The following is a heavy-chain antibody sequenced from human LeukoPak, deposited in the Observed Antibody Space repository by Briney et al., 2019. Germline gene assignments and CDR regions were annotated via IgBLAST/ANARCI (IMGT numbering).Heavy chain of an antibody. V-gene: IGHV1-18*01. D-gene: IGHD1-7*01. CDR3: ARSGLEVTGTSLRSPHILDY. J-gene: IGHJ4*02. CDR1: GYILSSDG. Sequence: VASVKVSCKASGYILSSDGISWVRQAPGQGLEWMGWISGYNGNTDYAQKLQGRVTMTTDASTSTAYMELRSLRSDDTAVYYCARSGLEVTGTSLRSPHILDYWGQGTLVTVSS. CDR2: ISGYNGNT.